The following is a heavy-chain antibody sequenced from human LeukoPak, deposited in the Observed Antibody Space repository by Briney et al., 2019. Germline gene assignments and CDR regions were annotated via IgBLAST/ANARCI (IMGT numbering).Heavy chain of an antibody. CDR3: AKFYDILTGYIDY. J-gene: IGHJ4*02. D-gene: IGHD3-9*01. Sequence: GGSLRLSCAASGFTFSGYAMSWVRLSPGKGLEWVSAISGGGGTTYYAYYADSVKGRFTISRDNSKNTLYLLMNSLRAEDTAVYYCAKFYDILTGYIDYWGQGTLVTVSS. CDR1: GFTFSGYA. CDR2: ISGGGGTTYYA. V-gene: IGHV3-23*01.